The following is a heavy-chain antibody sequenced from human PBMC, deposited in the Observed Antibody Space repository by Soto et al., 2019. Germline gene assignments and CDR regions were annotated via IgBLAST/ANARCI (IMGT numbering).Heavy chain of an antibody. V-gene: IGHV3-23*01. CDR2: ISGSGGST. D-gene: IGHD6-19*01. Sequence: EVQLLESGGGLVQPGGSLRLSCAASGFTFSSYAMRWVRQAPVKGLEWVSAISGSGGSTYYADSVKGRFTISRDNSKNTLYLQMNSLRAEDSAVYYCAKLGSVSYYDYWGQGTLVTVSS. CDR1: GFTFSSYA. CDR3: AKLGSVSYYDY. J-gene: IGHJ4*02.